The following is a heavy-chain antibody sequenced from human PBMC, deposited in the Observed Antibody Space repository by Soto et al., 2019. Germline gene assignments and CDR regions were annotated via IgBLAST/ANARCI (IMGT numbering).Heavy chain of an antibody. J-gene: IGHJ4*02. D-gene: IGHD3-22*01. V-gene: IGHV1-69*13. CDR3: ATWGIVDSSGYYGY. CDR1: GGTFSSYA. Sequence: SVKVSCNASGGTFSSYAISWVRQAPGQGLEWMGGIIPIFGTANYAQKFQGRVTITADASTSTAYMELSSLRSEDTAVYYCATWGIVDSSGYYGYWGQGTLVTVSS. CDR2: IIPIFGTA.